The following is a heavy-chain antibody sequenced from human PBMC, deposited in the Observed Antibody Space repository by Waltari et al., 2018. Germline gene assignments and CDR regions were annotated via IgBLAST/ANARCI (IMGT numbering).Heavy chain of an antibody. D-gene: IGHD3-3*01. CDR1: GGSFSGYY. J-gene: IGHJ4*02. Sequence: SLTCAVYGGSFSGYYWSWIRQPPGKGLEWIGEINHSGSTNYNPSLKSRVTISVDTSKNQFSLKLSSVTAADTAVYYCARGGDFWSGYYTDYWGQGTLVTVSS. V-gene: IGHV4-34*01. CDR2: INHSGST. CDR3: ARGGDFWSGYYTDY.